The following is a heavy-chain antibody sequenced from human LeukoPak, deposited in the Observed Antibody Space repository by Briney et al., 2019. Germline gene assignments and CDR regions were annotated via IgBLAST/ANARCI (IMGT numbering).Heavy chain of an antibody. D-gene: IGHD3-3*01. Sequence: GESLKISCKGSGYSFTSYWIGWVRQMPGKGLEWMGIIYPGDSDTRYSPSFQGQVTISADKSISTAYLQWSSLKASDTAMYYCARSGSPRITIFGVVISYYFDYWGQGTLVTVSS. V-gene: IGHV5-51*01. CDR2: IYPGDSDT. CDR3: ARSGSPRITIFGVVISYYFDY. CDR1: GYSFTSYW. J-gene: IGHJ4*02.